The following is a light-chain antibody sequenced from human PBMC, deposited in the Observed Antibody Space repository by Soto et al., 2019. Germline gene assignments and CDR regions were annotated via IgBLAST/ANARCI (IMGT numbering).Light chain of an antibody. Sequence: QSVLIQPPSASGSPGQSVTISCTGTSSDVGGHNYVSWYQQHPGKAPKVMIYEVSKRPSGVPDRFSGSKSGNTASLTVSGLQAEDEADYYCSSYGGSNNLFVFGTGTKV. V-gene: IGLV2-8*01. CDR1: SSDVGGHNY. J-gene: IGLJ1*01. CDR2: EVS. CDR3: SSYGGSNNLFV.